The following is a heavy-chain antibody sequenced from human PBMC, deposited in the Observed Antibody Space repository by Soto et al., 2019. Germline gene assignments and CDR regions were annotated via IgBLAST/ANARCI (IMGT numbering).Heavy chain of an antibody. D-gene: IGHD2-15*01. J-gene: IGHJ3*02. CDR3: ARTWLAGGTPADAFDI. CDR1: ASSISSAYF. V-gene: IGHV4-38-2*01. CDR2: IFHTGGT. Sequence: NPSETLSLTCAVSASSISSAYFWGWIRQPPGKGLEWIATIFHTGGTYYNPSLKSRVTISVDTSNNQFSLRLSSVTAADTALYFCARTWLAGGTPADAFDIWGQGTMVTVSS.